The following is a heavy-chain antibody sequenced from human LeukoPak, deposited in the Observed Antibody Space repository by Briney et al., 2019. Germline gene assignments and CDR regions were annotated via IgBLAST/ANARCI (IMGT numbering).Heavy chain of an antibody. Sequence: GGSLRLSCAASGFIFSTYWMSWVRQAPGKGLEWVANIKQDGSEKYYVDSAKGRFTISRDNAKNSLYLQMNSLRAEDTAVYYCARDKFYYDSSGQNDYWGQGTLVTVPS. D-gene: IGHD3-22*01. V-gene: IGHV3-7*01. CDR3: ARDKFYYDSSGQNDY. CDR2: IKQDGSEK. J-gene: IGHJ4*02. CDR1: GFIFSTYW.